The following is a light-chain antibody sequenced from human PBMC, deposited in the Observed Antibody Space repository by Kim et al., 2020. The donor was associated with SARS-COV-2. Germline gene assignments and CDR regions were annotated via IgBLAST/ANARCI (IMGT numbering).Light chain of an antibody. V-gene: IGLV3-19*01. Sequence: ELTQDPAVSVALGQTVRITCQGDSLRSYYASWYQQKPGQAPVLVISGKNNRPSGIPDRFSGSSSGNTASLTITGAQAEDEADYYCNSRDSSGNHLVFGGGTQLTVL. CDR2: GKN. CDR3: NSRDSSGNHLV. CDR1: SLRSYY. J-gene: IGLJ3*02.